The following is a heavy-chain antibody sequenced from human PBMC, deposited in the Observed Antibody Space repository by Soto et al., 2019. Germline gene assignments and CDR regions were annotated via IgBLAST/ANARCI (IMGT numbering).Heavy chain of an antibody. Sequence: GESLKISCKGSGYSFTNYWIGWVRQMPGKGLEWMGVISPGDSDTRYSPSFQGQVTISADKSIRTAYLQWSSLKASDSAVYYCARHGDYDFWSVQRPKAFDIWGQGTLVTVSS. CDR3: ARHGDYDFWSVQRPKAFDI. V-gene: IGHV5-51*01. D-gene: IGHD3-3*01. CDR2: ISPGDSDT. J-gene: IGHJ3*02. CDR1: GYSFTNYW.